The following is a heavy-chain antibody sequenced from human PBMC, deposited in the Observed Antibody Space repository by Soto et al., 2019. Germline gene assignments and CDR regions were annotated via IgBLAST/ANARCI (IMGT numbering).Heavy chain of an antibody. CDR2: INPNTDGT. V-gene: IGHV1-2*02. Sequence: QVQLVQSGAEVTRPGASVRVTCKASGYTFTGHYIHWVRQAPGQGLEWMGWINPNTDGTTYLQKFQGRVSMTCDTSTGTAYMELSGLTSDDTAVYFCSREALGNPYFWGQGTLVNVSA. CDR3: SREALGNPYF. J-gene: IGHJ4*02. CDR1: GYTFTGHY. D-gene: IGHD1-26*01.